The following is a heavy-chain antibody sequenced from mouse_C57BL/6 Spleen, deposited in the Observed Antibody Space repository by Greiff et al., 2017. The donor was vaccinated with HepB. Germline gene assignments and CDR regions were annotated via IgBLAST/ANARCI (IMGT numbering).Heavy chain of an antibody. V-gene: IGHV1-82*01. CDR2: IYPGDGDT. Sequence: QVQLKQSGPELVKPGASVKISCKASGYAFSSSWMNWVKQRPGKGLEWIGRIYPGDGDTNYNGKFKGKATLTADKSSSTAYMKLSSLTSEDSAVYFWARWSTTVVANYYAMDYWGQGTSVTVSS. CDR3: ARWSTTVVANYYAMDY. J-gene: IGHJ4*01. D-gene: IGHD1-1*01. CDR1: GYAFSSSW.